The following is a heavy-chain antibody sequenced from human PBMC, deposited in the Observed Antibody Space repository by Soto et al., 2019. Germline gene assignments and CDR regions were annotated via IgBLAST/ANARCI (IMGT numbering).Heavy chain of an antibody. V-gene: IGHV4-59*01. D-gene: IGHD1-1*01. Sequence: SEILSLTCTVSGGYISSYYWSWIRQPPGKGLEWIGYIYYSGSTNYNPSLKSRVTISVDTSKNQFSLRLSSVTAADTAVYYCARDRNWKGYYGMDVWGQGTTVTVSS. CDR1: GGYISSYY. J-gene: IGHJ6*02. CDR2: IYYSGST. CDR3: ARDRNWKGYYGMDV.